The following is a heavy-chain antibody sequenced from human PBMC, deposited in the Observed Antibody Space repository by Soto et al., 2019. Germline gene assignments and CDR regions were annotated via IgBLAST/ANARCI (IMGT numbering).Heavy chain of an antibody. V-gene: IGHV3-23*01. CDR2: ISGSGGST. J-gene: IGHJ5*02. CDR1: GFTFSSYA. D-gene: IGHD3-10*01. Sequence: PGGSLRLSCAASGFTFSSYAMSWVRQAPGKGLEWVSAISGSGGSTYYADSVKGRFTISRDNSKNTLYLQMNSLRAEDTAVYYCAKGSSYGSGSYYYNWFDPWGQGTLVTVS. CDR3: AKGSSYGSGSYYYNWFDP.